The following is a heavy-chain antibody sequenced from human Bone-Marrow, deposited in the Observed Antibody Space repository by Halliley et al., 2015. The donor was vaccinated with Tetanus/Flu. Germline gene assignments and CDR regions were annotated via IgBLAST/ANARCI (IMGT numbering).Heavy chain of an antibody. CDR3: ARQPNNLHLDY. D-gene: IGHD1-1*01. CDR2: ILYSGPT. J-gene: IGHJ4*02. V-gene: IGHV4-39*01. Sequence: GVGWLGSILYSGPTSYTPPLKSRVPISEDTSKNQSSRKGSSVTAADTAVYYCARQPNNLHLDYWGQGTLVTVSS.